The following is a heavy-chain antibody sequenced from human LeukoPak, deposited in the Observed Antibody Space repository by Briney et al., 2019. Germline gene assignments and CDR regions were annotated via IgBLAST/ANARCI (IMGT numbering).Heavy chain of an antibody. CDR2: INHSGST. V-gene: IGHV4-38-2*02. CDR1: GYSISSGYY. Sequence: SETLSLTCTVSGYSISSGYYWSWIRQPPGKGLEWIGEINHSGSTNYNPSLKSRVTISVDTSKNQFSLKLSSVTAADTAVYYCARGSRITMIVVVNKRMNWFDPWGQGTLVTVSS. D-gene: IGHD3-22*01. CDR3: ARGSRITMIVVVNKRMNWFDP. J-gene: IGHJ5*02.